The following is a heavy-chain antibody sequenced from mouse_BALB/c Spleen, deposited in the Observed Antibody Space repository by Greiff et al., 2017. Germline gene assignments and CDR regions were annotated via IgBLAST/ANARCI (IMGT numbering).Heavy chain of an antibody. V-gene: IGHV14-3*02. Sequence: EVKLVESGAELVKPGASVKLSCTASGFNIKDTYMHWVKQRPEQGLEWIGRIDPANGNTKYDPKFQGKATITADTSSNTAYLQLSSLTSEDTAVYYCARRAKDYAMDYWGQGTSVTVSS. CDR1: GFNIKDTY. CDR3: ARRAKDYAMDY. D-gene: IGHD3-3*01. CDR2: IDPANGNT. J-gene: IGHJ4*01.